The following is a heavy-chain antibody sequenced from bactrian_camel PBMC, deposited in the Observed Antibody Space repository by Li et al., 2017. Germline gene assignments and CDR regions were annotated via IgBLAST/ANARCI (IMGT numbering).Heavy chain of an antibody. CDR2: IYPRGATT. J-gene: IGHJ4*01. V-gene: IGHV3S40*01. CDR3: AACDTYRCLEGSWAGFNY. CDR1: GITWSTYF. Sequence: VQLVESGGGLVQPGGSLTLSCAASGITWSTYFMSWIRQAPGKERERVAQIYPRGATTWYGDSVKGRFTISQDSAENTVYLQLNSLKTEDTAMYYCAACDTYRCLEGSWAGFNYWGQGTQVTVSS. D-gene: IGHD1*01.